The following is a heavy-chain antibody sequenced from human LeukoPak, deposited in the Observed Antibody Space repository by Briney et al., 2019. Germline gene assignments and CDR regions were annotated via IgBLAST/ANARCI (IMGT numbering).Heavy chain of an antibody. V-gene: IGHV4-39*07. D-gene: IGHD3-22*01. CDR3: ARALNYYENWFDP. CDR1: GGSISSSSYY. J-gene: IGHJ5*02. Sequence: PSETLSLTCTVSGGSISSSSYYWGWIRQPPGKGLEWIGSIYYSGSTYYNPSLKSRVTISVDTSKNQFSLKLSSVTAADTAVYYCARALNYYENWFDPWGQGTLVTVSS. CDR2: IYYSGST.